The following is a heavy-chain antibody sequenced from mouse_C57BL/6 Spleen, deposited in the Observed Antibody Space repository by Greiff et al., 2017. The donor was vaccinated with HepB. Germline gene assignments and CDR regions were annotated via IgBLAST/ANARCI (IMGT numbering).Heavy chain of an antibody. D-gene: IGHD4-1*02. CDR3: VRNNWYYYAMDY. J-gene: IGHJ4*01. CDR1: GFSFNTYA. Sequence: DVKLVESGGGLVQPKGSLKLSCAASGFSFNTYAMNWVRQAPGKGLEWVARIRSKSNNYATYYADSAKDRFTISRDDSESMLYLQMNNLKTEDTAMYYCVRNNWYYYAMDYWGQGTSVTVSS. V-gene: IGHV10-1*01. CDR2: IRSKSNNYAT.